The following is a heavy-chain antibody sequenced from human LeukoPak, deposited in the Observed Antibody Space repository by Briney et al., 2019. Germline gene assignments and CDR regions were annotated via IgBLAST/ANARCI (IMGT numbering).Heavy chain of an antibody. CDR1: GGSISSSSYY. D-gene: IGHD3-22*01. CDR3: ARGVRTYYYDSSGYYTDY. CDR2: VYYSGST. J-gene: IGHJ4*02. V-gene: IGHV4-39*07. Sequence: SETLSLTCTVSGGSISSSSYYWGWIRQPPGKGLEWIGSVYYSGSTYYNPSLKSRVTISVDTSKNQFSLKLSSVTAADTAVYYCARGVRTYYYDSSGYYTDYWGQGTLVTVSS.